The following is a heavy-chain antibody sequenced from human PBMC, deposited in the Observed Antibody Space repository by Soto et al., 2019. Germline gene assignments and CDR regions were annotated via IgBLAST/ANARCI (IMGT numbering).Heavy chain of an antibody. V-gene: IGHV3-74*01. J-gene: IGHJ6*02. D-gene: IGHD3-3*01. CDR2: INSDGSST. CDR3: AREGRGFLEWLIPYGMDV. Sequence: LRLSCAASGITFSGNWMHWVRQAPGKGLVWVSRINSDGSSTSYADSVKGRFTISRDNAKNTLYLQMNSLRAEDTAVYYCAREGRGFLEWLIPYGMDVWGQGTTVTVSS. CDR1: GITFSGNW.